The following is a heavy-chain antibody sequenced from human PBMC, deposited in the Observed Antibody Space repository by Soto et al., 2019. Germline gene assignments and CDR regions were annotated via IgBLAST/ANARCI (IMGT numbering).Heavy chain of an antibody. V-gene: IGHV1-2*02. CDR3: ARRGDSSGYMDY. CDR2: INPNSGGT. D-gene: IGHD3-22*01. J-gene: IGHJ4*01. Sequence: ASVKVSCKASGYTFTGYYIHWVRQAPGQGLEWMGWINPNSGGTNYAQKFQGRVTMTRDTSISTAYMELSRLRSDDTAIYYCARRGDSSGYMDYWGQGVLVTVSS. CDR1: GYTFTGYY.